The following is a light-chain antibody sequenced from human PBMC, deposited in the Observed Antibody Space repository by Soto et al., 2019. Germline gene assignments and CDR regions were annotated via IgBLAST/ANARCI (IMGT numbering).Light chain of an antibody. CDR1: KLGDKY. V-gene: IGLV3-1*01. Sequence: SYELTQPPSVSVSPGQTASITCSGDKLGDKYACWYQQKPGQSPVLVIYQDSKRPSGLPERFSGSNSGNTATLTISGPQAMDDADYYCQECDSSTDVVFGGGTKLTVL. CDR3: QECDSSTDVV. J-gene: IGLJ2*01. CDR2: QDS.